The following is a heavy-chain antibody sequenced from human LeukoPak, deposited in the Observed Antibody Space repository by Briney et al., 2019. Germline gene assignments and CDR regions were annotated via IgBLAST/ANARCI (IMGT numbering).Heavy chain of an antibody. V-gene: IGHV1-18*01. CDR1: GGTFSSYA. D-gene: IGHD6-19*01. CDR2: ISAYNGNT. J-gene: IGHJ4*02. CDR3: ASPFYSSGWDKGLYW. Sequence: ASVKVSCKASGGTFSSYAISWVRQAPGQGLEWMGGISAYNGNTNYAQKLQGRVTMTTDTSTSTAYMELRSLRSDDTAVYYCASPFYSSGWDKGLYWWGQGTLVTVSS.